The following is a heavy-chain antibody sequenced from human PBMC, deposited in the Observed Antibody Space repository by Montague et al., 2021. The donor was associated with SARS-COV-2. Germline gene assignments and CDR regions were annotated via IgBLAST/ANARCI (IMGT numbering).Heavy chain of an antibody. CDR1: GGPITTGNYY. CDR2: IHYSGNT. J-gene: IGHJ4*02. Sequence: SETLSLTCTVSGGPITTGNYYWSWLRQHPGKGLEWIAYIHYSGNTHYNPSLQSRVFISVGTSKNHFSLKLKSVTAADMAVYFCARRRRKITSVGTVTGGYDVGGQGTMVIVSS. D-gene: IGHD2-15*01. V-gene: IGHV4-39*02. CDR3: ARRRRKITSVGTVTGGYDV.